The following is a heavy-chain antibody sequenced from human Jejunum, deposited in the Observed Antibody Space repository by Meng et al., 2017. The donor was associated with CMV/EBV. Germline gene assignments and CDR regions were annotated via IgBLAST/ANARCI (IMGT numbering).Heavy chain of an antibody. V-gene: IGHV3-23*01. J-gene: IGHJ4*02. Sequence: CAASGFTFSSYAMSWVRQAPGKGLEWVSAISGSGGSTYHADSVKGRFTISRDNSKNTLYLQMNSLRAEDTAVYYCAKQGYGNDLDYWGQGTLVTVSS. CDR2: ISGSGGST. D-gene: IGHD4-17*01. CDR3: AKQGYGNDLDY. CDR1: GFTFSSYA.